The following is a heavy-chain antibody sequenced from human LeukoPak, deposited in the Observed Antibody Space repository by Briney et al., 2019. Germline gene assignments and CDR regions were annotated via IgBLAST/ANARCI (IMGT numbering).Heavy chain of an antibody. CDR1: GYTFTTHG. Sequence: ASVKVSCKASGYTFTTHGIAWVRQAPGQGLEWMGWISAHNGNTNYAQSLLGRVPMTTDTSTNTAYMELRSLRSDDTAVYYCARDGYFDLWGRGTLVTVSS. CDR3: ARDGYFDL. J-gene: IGHJ2*01. V-gene: IGHV1-18*01. CDR2: ISAHNGNT.